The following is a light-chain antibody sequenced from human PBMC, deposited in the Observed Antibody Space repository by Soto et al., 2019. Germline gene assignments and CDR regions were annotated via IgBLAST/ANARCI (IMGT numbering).Light chain of an antibody. V-gene: IGLV2-14*01. CDR3: SSYTSSSTLGVV. J-gene: IGLJ2*01. Sequence: QSALTQPASVSGSPGQSITISCTGTSSDVGGYNYVSWYQQHPGNAPKLMIYDVSNRPSGVSNRFSGSKSGNTASLTISGLQAEDEAEYYCSSYTSSSTLGVVFGGGTKLTVL. CDR1: SSDVGGYNY. CDR2: DVS.